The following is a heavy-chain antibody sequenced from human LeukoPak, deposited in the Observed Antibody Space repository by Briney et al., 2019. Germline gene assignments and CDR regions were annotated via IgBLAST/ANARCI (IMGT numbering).Heavy chain of an antibody. CDR2: TYYRSKWYN. J-gene: IGHJ4*02. V-gene: IGHV6-1*01. D-gene: IGHD3-10*01. CDR1: GDSVSSNSAA. CDR3: ARVRYYYGSGSYTTFDY. Sequence: SQTLSLTCAISGDSVSSNSAAWNWIRLSPSRGLEWLGRTYYRSKWYNDYAVSVKSRITINPDTSKNQFSLQLNSVTPEDTAVYYCARVRYYYGSGSYTTFDYWGQGTLVTVSS.